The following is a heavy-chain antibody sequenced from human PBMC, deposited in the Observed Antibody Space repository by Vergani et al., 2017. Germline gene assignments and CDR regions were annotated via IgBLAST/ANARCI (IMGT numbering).Heavy chain of an antibody. CDR2: IYSGGST. J-gene: IGHJ4*02. D-gene: IGHD2-15*01. Sequence: EVQLVESGGGLVQPGGSLRLSCAASGFTVSSNYMSWVRQAPGKGLEWVSVIYSGGSTYYADSVKGRFTISRDNSKNTLYLQMNSLRAEDTAVYYCAKDGGYCSGGSCYKGDYFDYWGQGTLVTVSS. V-gene: IGHV3-66*01. CDR3: AKDGGYCSGGSCYKGDYFDY. CDR1: GFTVSSNY.